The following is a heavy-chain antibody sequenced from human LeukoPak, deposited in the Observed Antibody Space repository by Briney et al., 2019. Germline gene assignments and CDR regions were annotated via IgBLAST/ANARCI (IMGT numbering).Heavy chain of an antibody. CDR3: TTLTVASSFDY. Sequence: GGSLRLSCGASEFAFSVYEMYWVRQAPGKGLEWVSYISSSGGTRYYADSVKGRFTISRDNAKNSLYLQMNSLRAEDTAVYYCTTLTVASSFDYWGQGALVTVSS. J-gene: IGHJ4*02. CDR1: EFAFSVYE. D-gene: IGHD6-19*01. CDR2: ISSSGGTR. V-gene: IGHV3-48*03.